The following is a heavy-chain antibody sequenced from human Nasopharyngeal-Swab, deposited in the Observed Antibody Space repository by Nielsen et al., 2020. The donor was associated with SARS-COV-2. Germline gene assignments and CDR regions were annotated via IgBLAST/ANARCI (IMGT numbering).Heavy chain of an antibody. D-gene: IGHD1-14*01. J-gene: IGHJ6*02. Sequence: RQAPGKGLEWIGEISHSGTSKYNPALKSRVTIPVDTSKNQVSLKLRSVTAADRGVYYCARGGPPGHYYHYYGLDVWGQGTTVTVSS. V-gene: IGHV4-34*01. CDR2: ISHSGTS. CDR3: ARGGPPGHYYHYYGLDV.